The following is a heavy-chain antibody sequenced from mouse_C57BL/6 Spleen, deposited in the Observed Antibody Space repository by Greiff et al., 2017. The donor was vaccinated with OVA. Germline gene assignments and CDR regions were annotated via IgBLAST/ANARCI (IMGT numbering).Heavy chain of an antibody. V-gene: IGHV1-15*01. CDR3: TRRSGYYFYYAMDY. Sequence: QVQLQQSGAELVRPGASVTLSCKASGYTFTDYEMHWVKQTPVHGLEWIGAIDPETGGTAYNQKFKGKAILTADKSSSTAYMELRSLTSEDSAVYYCTRRSGYYFYYAMDYWGQGTSVTVSS. D-gene: IGHD2-3*01. CDR2: IDPETGGT. J-gene: IGHJ4*01. CDR1: GYTFTDYE.